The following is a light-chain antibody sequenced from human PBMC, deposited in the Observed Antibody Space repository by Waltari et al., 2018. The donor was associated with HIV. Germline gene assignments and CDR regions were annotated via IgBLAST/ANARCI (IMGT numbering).Light chain of an antibody. V-gene: IGLV2-14*01. CDR1: RRYVGGYNY. CDR3: SSYTSSSTLV. CDR2: EVS. Sequence: SALTQPDSVSGSPGQSLTLSCTGTRRYVGGYNYVSWFQQHPGKAPQLMIYEVSNRPSGVSNRFSGSKSGNTASLTISGLQAEDEADYYCSSYTSSSTLVFGTGTKVTVL. J-gene: IGLJ1*01.